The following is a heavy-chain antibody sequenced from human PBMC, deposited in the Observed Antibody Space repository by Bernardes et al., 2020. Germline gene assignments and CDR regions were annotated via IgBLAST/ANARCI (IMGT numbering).Heavy chain of an antibody. V-gene: IGHV4-34*01. CDR1: GGSFSGSY. CDR3: ARGKPVTTFYYYYGMDV. D-gene: IGHD4-4*01. CDR2: LNHSGRT. Sequence: TCAVYGGSFSGSYWSWIRQRPGPGLAWIGELNHSGRTHYNPSLKSRVTISVDTSKNQFSLKLSSVTAADTAVYYCARGKPVTTFYYYYGMDVWGQGTTVTGS. J-gene: IGHJ6*02.